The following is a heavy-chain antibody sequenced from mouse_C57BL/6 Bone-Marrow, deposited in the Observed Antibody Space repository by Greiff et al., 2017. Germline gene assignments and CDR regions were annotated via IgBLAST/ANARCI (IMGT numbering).Heavy chain of an antibody. V-gene: IGHV5-4*01. Sequence: DVKLVESGGGLVKPGGSLKLSCAASGFTFSSYAMPWVRQTPEKRLEWVATISDGGSYTYYPDNVKGRFTISRDNAKNNLYLQMSHLKSEDTAMYYCARDLGPFDYWGQGTTLTVSS. CDR1: GFTFSSYA. D-gene: IGHD4-1*01. CDR2: ISDGGSYT. J-gene: IGHJ2*01. CDR3: ARDLGPFDY.